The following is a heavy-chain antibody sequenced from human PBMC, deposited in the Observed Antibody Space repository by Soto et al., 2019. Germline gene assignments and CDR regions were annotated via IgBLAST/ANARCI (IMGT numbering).Heavy chain of an antibody. V-gene: IGHV1-8*01. Sequence: QVQLVQSGPEVKKPGASVKVSCKASGYTFNTYDFNWVRQAPGQGLEWMGWLNPKSGMTGSAQKFQGRVTMTRDSSISTVYMELSSLRAEDTAVYYCARVAGSPDYWGQGTLVTVSS. CDR1: GYTFNTYD. CDR2: LNPKSGMT. D-gene: IGHD1-26*01. J-gene: IGHJ4*02. CDR3: ARVAGSPDY.